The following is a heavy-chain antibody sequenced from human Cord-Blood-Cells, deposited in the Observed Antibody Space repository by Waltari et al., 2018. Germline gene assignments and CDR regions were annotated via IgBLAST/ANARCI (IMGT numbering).Heavy chain of an antibody. Sequence: QLQLQESGPGLVQPSETLSLTCTVSGGSISSRGYSWGWLRQPPGKGLEWIGSIYYSGSTYYNPSLKSRVTISVDTSKNQFSLKLSSVTAADTAVYYCASHLPLYGDYFDYWGQGTLVTVSS. J-gene: IGHJ4*02. CDR3: ASHLPLYGDYFDY. CDR1: GGSISSRGYS. V-gene: IGHV4-39*01. D-gene: IGHD4-17*01. CDR2: IYYSGST.